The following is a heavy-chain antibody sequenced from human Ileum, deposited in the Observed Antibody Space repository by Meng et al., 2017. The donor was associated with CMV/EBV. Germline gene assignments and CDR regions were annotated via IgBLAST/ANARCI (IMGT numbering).Heavy chain of an antibody. V-gene: IGHV3-30*02. J-gene: IGHJ4*02. D-gene: IGHD3-10*01. Sequence: QGPLGGVGGGGVQPGRSLRLSCAASGFTFSNYAMNWVRQAPGKGLEWVTIIRSDGRITYYVDSVKGRFSISRDNSRNTLYLEMNSLRHEDTAVYFCAKDVSGSGLWGQGTLVTVAS. CDR2: IRSDGRIT. CDR1: GFTFSNYA. CDR3: AKDVSGSGL.